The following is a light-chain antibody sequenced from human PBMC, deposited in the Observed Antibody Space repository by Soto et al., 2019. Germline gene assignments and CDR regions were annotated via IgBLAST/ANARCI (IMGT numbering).Light chain of an antibody. J-gene: IGKJ1*01. CDR3: QKYNSAPRA. CDR2: AAS. Sequence: DIQMTQSPSSLSASVGDRVTISCRANQAISNYLAWYQQKPGKVPKLLIYAASTLQSGVPSRFSGSGSGTDFSLTISSLQPEDVATYYCQKYNSAPRAFGQGTKVEIK. V-gene: IGKV1-27*01. CDR1: QAISNY.